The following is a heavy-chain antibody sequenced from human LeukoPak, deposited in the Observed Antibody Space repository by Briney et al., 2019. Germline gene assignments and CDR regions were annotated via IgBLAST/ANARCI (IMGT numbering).Heavy chain of an antibody. J-gene: IGHJ4*02. Sequence: ASVKVSCKASGYTFTGYYIHWVRQAPGQGLEWMGRINPNSGDTNYAQKFQGRVTMTRDTSISTVYMELSRLRSDDTAVFYCARGLGYNYGYMFDCWGQGTLVTVSS. V-gene: IGHV1-2*06. CDR1: GYTFTGYY. CDR2: INPNSGDT. D-gene: IGHD5-18*01. CDR3: ARGLGYNYGYMFDC.